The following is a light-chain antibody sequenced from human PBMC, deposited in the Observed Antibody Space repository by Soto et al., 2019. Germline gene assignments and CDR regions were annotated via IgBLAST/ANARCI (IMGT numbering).Light chain of an antibody. CDR2: GAS. J-gene: IGKJ1*01. Sequence: EIVLTQSPGTLSLSPGERATLSCRASQSVSSSYLACYQQKPGQAPRLLIYGASSRSTGIPDRFSGSGSGTDFTLTISILEHEDFAVYYCQQYGSPWTFGQGTKVEIK. V-gene: IGKV3-20*01. CDR3: QQYGSPWT. CDR1: QSVSSSY.